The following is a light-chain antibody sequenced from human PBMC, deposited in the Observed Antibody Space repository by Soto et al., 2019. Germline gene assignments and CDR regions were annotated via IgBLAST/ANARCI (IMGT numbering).Light chain of an antibody. CDR2: GAS. Sequence: EIVLTQSPGTLSLSPGERATLTCRASQSVTSNFLAWYQQKPGQAPRLLMYGASSRATGIPDRFSGSGSGTDFTITISRLEPEDFALYYCQQYGSSPLTFGPGTKVDIK. CDR3: QQYGSSPLT. V-gene: IGKV3-20*01. J-gene: IGKJ3*01. CDR1: QSVTSNF.